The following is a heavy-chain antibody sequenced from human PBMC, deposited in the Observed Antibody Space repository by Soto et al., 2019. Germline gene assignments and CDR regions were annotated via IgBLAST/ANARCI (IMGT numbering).Heavy chain of an antibody. J-gene: IGHJ5*02. CDR1: GFTFASYS. D-gene: IGHD2-15*01. CDR2: ISSSRSVI. V-gene: IGHV3-48*02. Sequence: EVELVESGGGLVQPGGSLRLSCAASGFTFASYSMNWVRQAPGKGLEWVASISSSRSVIYYGDSVKGRSTISRDNAKNSLYLQMNSLRDEDTAVYYCARESVYCSGGRCHGLGFDPRGQGTLVTVSS. CDR3: ARESVYCSGGRCHGLGFDP.